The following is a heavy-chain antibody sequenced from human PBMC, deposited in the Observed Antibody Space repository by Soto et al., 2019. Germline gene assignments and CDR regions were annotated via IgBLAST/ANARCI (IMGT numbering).Heavy chain of an antibody. Sequence: EXLKSSCENSGYXFTSYLLAWVRQMPGKGLEWMGIAYVDDSDTKYRPSFEGQVTISADKSLHSAYLQWTSLRASDTAMYYCARVRILSGLFRSFAYWGQGTQVTVS. CDR3: ARVRILSGLFRSFAY. CDR1: GYXFTSYL. CDR2: AYVDDSDT. V-gene: IGHV5-51*01. J-gene: IGHJ4*02. D-gene: IGHD3-3*02.